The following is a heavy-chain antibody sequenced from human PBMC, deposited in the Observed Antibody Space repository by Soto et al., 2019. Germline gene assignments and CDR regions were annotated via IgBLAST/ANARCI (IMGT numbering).Heavy chain of an antibody. V-gene: IGHV4-34*01. CDR3: ARVGPIRTPTVTRYYYYYMDV. D-gene: IGHD4-17*01. J-gene: IGHJ6*03. CDR1: GGSFSGYY. Sequence: SETLSLTCAVYGGSFSGYYWSWIRQPPGKGLEWIGEINHSGSTNYNPSLKSRVTISVDTSKNQFSLKLSSVTAADTAVYYCARVGPIRTPTVTRYYYYYMDVWGKGTTVTVSS. CDR2: INHSGST.